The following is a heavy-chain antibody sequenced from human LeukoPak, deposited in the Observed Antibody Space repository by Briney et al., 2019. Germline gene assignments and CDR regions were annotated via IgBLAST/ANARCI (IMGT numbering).Heavy chain of an antibody. CDR2: IGTAGDP. Sequence: GGSLRLSCAASGFTFSSYDMHWVRQATGKGLEWVSAIGTAGDPYYPGSVKGRFTISRENAKNSLYLQMNSLRAGDTAVYYCARALRARGVMSGAFDIWGQGTMVTVSS. CDR1: GFTFSSYD. V-gene: IGHV3-13*05. CDR3: ARALRARGVMSGAFDI. D-gene: IGHD3-10*01. J-gene: IGHJ3*02.